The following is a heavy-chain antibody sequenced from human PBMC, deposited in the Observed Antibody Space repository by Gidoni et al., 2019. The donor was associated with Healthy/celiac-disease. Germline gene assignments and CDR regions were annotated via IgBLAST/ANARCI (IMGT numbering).Heavy chain of an antibody. CDR1: GFTFSNYA. J-gene: IGHJ4*02. D-gene: IGHD3-9*01. CDR3: TMSLNY. Sequence: EVQSLDSGGGLVQPGGSRRLSCAASGFTFSNYAMNCVRQAPGKGLEWVSNISERGGSTYYADSVKGRFTISRDNSKNTLYLQMNSLRADDTAVYYCTMSLNYWGQGTLVTVSS. V-gene: IGHV3-23*01. CDR2: ISERGGST.